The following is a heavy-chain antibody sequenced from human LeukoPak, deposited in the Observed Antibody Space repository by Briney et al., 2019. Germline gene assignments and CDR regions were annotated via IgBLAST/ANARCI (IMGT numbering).Heavy chain of an antibody. J-gene: IGHJ3*02. CDR3: ASTYYYDSSGHRPYAFDI. CDR2: IYYSGST. CDR1: GGSISSGDYY. V-gene: IGHV4-30-4*01. D-gene: IGHD3-22*01. Sequence: SETLSLTCTVSGGSISSGDYYWSWIRQPPGKGLEWIGYIYYSGSTYYNPSLKSRVTISVDTSKNQFSLKLSSVTAADTAVYYCASTYYYDSSGHRPYAFDIWGQGTMVTVSS.